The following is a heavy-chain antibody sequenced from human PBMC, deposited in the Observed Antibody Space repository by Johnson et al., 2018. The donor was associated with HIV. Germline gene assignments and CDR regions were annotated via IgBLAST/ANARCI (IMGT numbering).Heavy chain of an antibody. CDR3: ARAGGAVGVNGFDM. CDR1: GFTFDDFG. V-gene: IGHV3-20*04. D-gene: IGHD1-26*01. CDR2: INWNGGSK. Sequence: VQLVESGGGVVRPGGSLRLSCAASGFTFDDFGMGWVRQAPGKGLEWVSGINWNGGSKGYAESVKGRFSISRDNAKNSRYLQMNSLRGEDTALYYCARAGGAVGVNGFDMWGQGTMVTVSS. J-gene: IGHJ3*02.